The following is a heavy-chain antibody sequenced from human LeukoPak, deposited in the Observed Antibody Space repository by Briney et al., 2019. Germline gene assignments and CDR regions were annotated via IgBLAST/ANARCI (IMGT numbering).Heavy chain of an antibody. CDR2: IRSKANSYAT. J-gene: IGHJ6*03. CDR1: GFTFSGSA. D-gene: IGHD1-26*01. CDR3: AKDWSYQGNYYYMDV. Sequence: GGSLRLSCAASGFTFSGSAMHWVRQASGKGLEWVGRIRSKANSYATAYAASVKGRFTISRDDSKNTAYLQMNSLKTEDTAVYYCAKDWSYQGNYYYMDVWGKGTTVTISS. V-gene: IGHV3-73*01.